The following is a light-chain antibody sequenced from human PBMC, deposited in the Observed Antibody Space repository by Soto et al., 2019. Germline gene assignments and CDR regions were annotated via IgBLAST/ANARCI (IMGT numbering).Light chain of an antibody. CDR1: PSVSTN. Sequence: EIVMTQSPATLSVSPGERATLSCRASPSVSTNLAWYQHKPGQAPRLLIYGSSTRATDVPARFSGSGSETEFTLTISSLQSEYFAVYYCQQYNNWPGTFGQGTKLEIK. V-gene: IGKV3-15*01. CDR3: QQYNNWPGT. J-gene: IGKJ2*02. CDR2: GSS.